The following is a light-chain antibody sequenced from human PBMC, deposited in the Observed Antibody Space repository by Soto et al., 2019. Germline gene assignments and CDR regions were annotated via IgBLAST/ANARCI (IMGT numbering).Light chain of an antibody. CDR3: QQRSNWPPT. CDR2: GAS. V-gene: IGKV3D-20*02. CDR1: QYVSSSY. Sequence: EIVMTQSPATLSVSPGERATLSCRASQYVSSSYLAWYQQKPGQAPRLLIYGASSRATGIPDRFSGSGSGTDFTLTISSLEPEDFAVYYCQQRSNWPPTFGQGTKVDIK. J-gene: IGKJ1*01.